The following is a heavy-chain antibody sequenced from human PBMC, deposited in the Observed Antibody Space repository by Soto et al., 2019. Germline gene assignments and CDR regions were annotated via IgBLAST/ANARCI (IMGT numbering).Heavy chain of an antibody. CDR3: ARDYVVAAAFDI. J-gene: IGHJ3*02. V-gene: IGHV3-21*01. D-gene: IGHD2-15*01. Sequence: PGGSLRLSCAASGFTFSSYSMNWVRQAPGKGLEWVSSISSSSSYIYYADSVKGRFTISRDNAKNSLYLQMNSLRAEDTAVYYCARDYVVAAAFDIWGQGTMVTVSS. CDR2: ISSSSSYI. CDR1: GFTFSSYS.